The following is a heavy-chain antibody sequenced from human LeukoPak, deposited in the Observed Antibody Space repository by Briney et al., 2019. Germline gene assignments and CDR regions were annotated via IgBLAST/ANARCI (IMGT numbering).Heavy chain of an antibody. V-gene: IGHV3-7*01. CDR2: IKQDGSEK. CDR1: GFTFSIYA. J-gene: IGHJ6*03. Sequence: PGGSLRLSCAASGFTFSIYAMSWVRQAPGKGLEWVANIKQDGSEKYYVDSVKGRFTISRDNAKNSLYLQMNSLRAEDTAVYYCARRLQYLYYMDVWGKGTTVTVSS. D-gene: IGHD4-11*01. CDR3: ARRLQYLYYMDV.